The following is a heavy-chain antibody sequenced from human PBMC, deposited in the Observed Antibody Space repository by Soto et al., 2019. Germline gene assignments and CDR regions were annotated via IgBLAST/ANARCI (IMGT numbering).Heavy chain of an antibody. CDR2: IYSGGST. CDR1: GFTXSSNY. Sequence: PGGSLRLSCAASGFTXSSNYMSWVRQAPGKGLEWVSVIYSGGSTYYADSVKGRFTISRDNSKNTLYLQMNSLRAEDTAVYYCARARYFDWSPQYYYYYYMDVWGKGTTVTVSS. J-gene: IGHJ6*03. CDR3: ARARYFDWSPQYYYYYYMDV. D-gene: IGHD3-9*01. V-gene: IGHV3-66*01.